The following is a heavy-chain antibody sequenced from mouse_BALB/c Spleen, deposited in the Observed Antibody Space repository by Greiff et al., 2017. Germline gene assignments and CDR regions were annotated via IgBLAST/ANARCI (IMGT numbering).Heavy chain of an antibody. CDR1: GFSLTSYG. J-gene: IGHJ3*01. CDR2: IWAGGST. Sequence: VQLQQSGPGLVAPSQSLSITCTVSGFSLTSYGVHWVRQPPGKGLEWLGVIWAGGSTNYNSALMSRLSISKDNSKSHVFLTMNSLQTDDTAMYYCAREEESFFAYWGQGTLVTVSA. V-gene: IGHV2-9*02. CDR3: AREEESFFAY.